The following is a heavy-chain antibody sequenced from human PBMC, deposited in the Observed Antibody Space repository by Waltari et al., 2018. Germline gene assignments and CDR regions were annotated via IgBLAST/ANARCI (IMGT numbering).Heavy chain of an antibody. CDR3: ARDRGWGITDY. CDR1: GVPISSFY. Sequence: QVLLQESGPRLVKPSETLSLICTVPGVPISSFYWSWVRQSPVMGLEWIGYASHSGGSNFNPSLKSRVTISVDTSKNQFSLKLNSVTVADTAVYFCARDRGWGITDYWGQGILVTVSS. CDR2: ASHSGGS. J-gene: IGHJ4*02. D-gene: IGHD7-27*01. V-gene: IGHV4-59*01.